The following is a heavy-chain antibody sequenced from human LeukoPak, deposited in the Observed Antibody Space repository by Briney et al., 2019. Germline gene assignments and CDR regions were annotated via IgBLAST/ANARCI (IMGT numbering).Heavy chain of an antibody. V-gene: IGHV1-8*01. CDR1: GYTFITYD. CDR2: LNPQSGHT. D-gene: IGHD2-8*01. CDR3: ARGPWFRSLVGYCANGVCYPGY. J-gene: IGHJ4*02. Sequence: GASVKVSCKASGYTFITYDIIWVRQAAGQGLERVGWLNPQSGHTGYTESFQGRVIMTMDSSISTAYMELRSLRFEDTAVYYCARGPWFRSLVGYCANGVCYPGYWGQGTLVTVSS.